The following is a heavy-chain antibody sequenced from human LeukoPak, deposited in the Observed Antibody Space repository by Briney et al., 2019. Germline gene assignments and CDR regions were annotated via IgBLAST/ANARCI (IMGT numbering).Heavy chain of an antibody. CDR3: ARHGNYCSSTSCYTDWFDP. Sequence: PSETLSLTCTVSGGSISSSSYYWGWIRQPPGKGLEWIGSIYYSGSTYYNPSLKSRVTISGDTSKNQFSLKLSSVTAADTAVYYCARHGNYCSSTSCYTDWFDPWGQGTLVTVSS. D-gene: IGHD2-2*02. V-gene: IGHV4-39*01. CDR1: GGSISSSSYY. J-gene: IGHJ5*02. CDR2: IYYSGST.